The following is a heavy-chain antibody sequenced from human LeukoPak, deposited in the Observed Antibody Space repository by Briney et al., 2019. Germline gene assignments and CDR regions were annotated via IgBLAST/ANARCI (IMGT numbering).Heavy chain of an antibody. CDR2: IYTSGST. V-gene: IGHV4-4*09. Sequence: NPPETLSLTCTVSGGSISSYYWSWIRQPPGKGLEWIGYIYTSGSTNYNPSLKSRVTISVDASKNQFSLKLSSVTAADTAVYYCARRGGSQYYYYYMDVWGKGTTVTVSS. CDR1: GGSISSYY. D-gene: IGHD3-10*01. J-gene: IGHJ6*03. CDR3: ARRGGSQYYYYYMDV.